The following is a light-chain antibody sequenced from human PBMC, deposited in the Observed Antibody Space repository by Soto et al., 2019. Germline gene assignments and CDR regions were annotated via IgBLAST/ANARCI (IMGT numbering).Light chain of an antibody. CDR1: QALVYGDGNTY. Sequence: DVVLTQSPLSLPVTLGQPASISCTSSQALVYGDGNTYLIWVQQRPGQSPRGLIYNVSRRDSGVPDRFSGSGSGPDFTLNISRVEAEDVGIYYCMQNTHWPRTFGQGTKVEIK. CDR3: MQNTHWPRT. V-gene: IGKV2-30*01. J-gene: IGKJ1*01. CDR2: NVS.